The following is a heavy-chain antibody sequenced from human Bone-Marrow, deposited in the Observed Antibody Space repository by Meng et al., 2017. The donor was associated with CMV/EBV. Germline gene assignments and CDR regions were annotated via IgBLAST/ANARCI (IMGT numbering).Heavy chain of an antibody. D-gene: IGHD3-22*01. Sequence: SFKSQAISWVRQAPGQGIEWMGGLIPIFATINYAQKFQGRVTITADRSTSTAYMELSSLRSEDTAMYYCATNYYDSGGYYLKYFQHWGQGTLVTVSS. V-gene: IGHV1-69*06. CDR3: ATNYYDSGGYYLKYFQH. J-gene: IGHJ1*01. CDR1: SFKSQA. CDR2: LIPIFATI.